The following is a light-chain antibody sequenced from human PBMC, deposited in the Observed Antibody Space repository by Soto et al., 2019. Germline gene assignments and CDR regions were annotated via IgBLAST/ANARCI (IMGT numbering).Light chain of an antibody. J-gene: IGKJ5*01. Sequence: EIVLTQSPGTLSLSPWERATLSCTASQSVSSRYLAWYQQKPGQAPRLXXYGASSRATGIPARFSGSGSGTDLTLTISRLEPEDFAVYYCQQYGSSHTITFGQGTRLEIK. CDR2: GAS. CDR3: QQYGSSHTIT. CDR1: QSVSSRY. V-gene: IGKV3-20*01.